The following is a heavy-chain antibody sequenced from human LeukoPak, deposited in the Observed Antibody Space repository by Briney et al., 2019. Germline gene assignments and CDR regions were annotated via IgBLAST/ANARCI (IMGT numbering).Heavy chain of an antibody. CDR3: ARALSRGYFDY. V-gene: IGHV1-46*01. D-gene: IGHD1-26*01. CDR2: INPSGGST. CDR1: GYTFTSYY. J-gene: IGHJ4*02. Sequence: ASVKVSCKASGYTFTSYYIHLVRHAPGQGLEWMGIINPSGGSTSYAQKFQGRVTMTRDMSTSTVYMELSSLRSEDTAVYYCARALSRGYFDYWGQGTLVTVSS.